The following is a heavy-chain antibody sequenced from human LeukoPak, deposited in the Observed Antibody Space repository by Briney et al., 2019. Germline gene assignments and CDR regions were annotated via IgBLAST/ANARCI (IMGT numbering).Heavy chain of an antibody. D-gene: IGHD3-3*02. CDR3: ARERSISLGFDL. V-gene: IGHV3-7*01. CDR2: IKQDGSEK. CDR1: GFTLSSYW. Sequence: PGGSLRLSCAASGFTLSSYWMSWVRQAPGKGLEWVANIKQDGSEKYYVDSVKGRFTISRDNAKNSLYLQMNSLRAEDTAVYYCARERSISLGFDLWGRGTLVTVSS. J-gene: IGHJ2*01.